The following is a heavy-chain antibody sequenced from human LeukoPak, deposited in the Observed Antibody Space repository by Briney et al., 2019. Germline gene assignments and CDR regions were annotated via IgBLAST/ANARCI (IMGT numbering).Heavy chain of an antibody. CDR2: INPNSGGT. V-gene: IGHV1-2*02. CDR1: GYTFTGYY. CDR3: ARDIKGIKFSYYFDY. D-gene: IGHD1-14*01. J-gene: IGHJ4*02. Sequence: ASVKVSCKASGYTFTGYYMHWVRQAPGQGLEWMGWINPNSGGTNYAQKFQGRVTMTRDTSISTAYMELSRLRSDDTAVYYCARDIKGIKFSYYFDYWGQGTLVTVSS.